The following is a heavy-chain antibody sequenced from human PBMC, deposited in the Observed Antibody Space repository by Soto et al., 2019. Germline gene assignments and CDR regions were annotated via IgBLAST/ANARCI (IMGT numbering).Heavy chain of an antibody. J-gene: IGHJ4*02. CDR3: ARADEGGSDCDLGY. CDR2: IYSDGNNK. CDR1: GFTFSSHA. V-gene: IGHV3-30-3*01. D-gene: IGHD1-26*01. Sequence: QVQLVESGGGVVQPGRSLRLSCAVSGFTFSSHAMHWVRQAPGKGLEWVALIYSDGNNKYYADSVKGRFTTSRDNSKNTKYLQMNSLRVEDTAVYYCARADEGGSDCDLGYWGQGALVTVSS.